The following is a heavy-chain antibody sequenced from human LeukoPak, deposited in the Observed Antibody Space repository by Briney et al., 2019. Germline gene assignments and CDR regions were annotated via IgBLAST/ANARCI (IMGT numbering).Heavy chain of an antibody. V-gene: IGHV3-23*01. CDR2: ISGSGGST. CDR1: GFTFSSYA. Sequence: GGSLRLSCAASGFTFSSYAMSWVRQAPGKGLEWVSAISGSGGSTYYADSVKGRFTISRDDSKSIAYLQMNSLKTEDTAVYYCTRGGELLRYFDYWGQGTLVTVSS. D-gene: IGHD1-26*01. J-gene: IGHJ4*02. CDR3: TRGGELLRYFDY.